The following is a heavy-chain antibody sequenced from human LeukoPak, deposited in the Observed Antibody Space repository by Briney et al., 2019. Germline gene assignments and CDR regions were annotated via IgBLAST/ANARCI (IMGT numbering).Heavy chain of an antibody. Sequence: GGSLRLSCAASGFTFSSYGMHWVRQAPGKGLEWVAVIWYDGSNKYYADSAKGRFTISRDNSKNTLYLQMNSLRAEDTAVYYCGVVGATKAYWGQGTLVTVSS. V-gene: IGHV3-33*01. CDR2: IWYDGSNK. CDR3: GVVGATKAY. CDR1: GFTFSSYG. D-gene: IGHD1-26*01. J-gene: IGHJ4*02.